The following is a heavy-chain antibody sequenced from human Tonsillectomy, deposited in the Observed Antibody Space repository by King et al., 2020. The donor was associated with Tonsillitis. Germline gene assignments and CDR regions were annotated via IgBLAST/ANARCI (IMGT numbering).Heavy chain of an antibody. V-gene: IGHV3-30*18. CDR3: AKDSNTAVEWAYYYGMDV. CDR1: GFTFSSYG. Sequence: VQLVESGGGVVQPGRSLRLSCAASGFTFSSYGMHWVRQAPGKGLEWAAVISYDGSNRYYADSVKGRFTISRDNSKNTLYLQMNSLRAEETALYYCAKDSNTAVEWAYYYGMDVWGQGTTVTVSS. J-gene: IGHJ6*02. D-gene: IGHD5-18*01. CDR2: ISYDGSNR.